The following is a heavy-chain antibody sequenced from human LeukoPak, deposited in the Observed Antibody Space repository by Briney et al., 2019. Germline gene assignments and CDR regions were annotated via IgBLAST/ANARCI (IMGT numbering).Heavy chain of an antibody. V-gene: IGHV4-39*01. J-gene: IGHJ1*01. Sequence: SETLSLTCSVSGDSVSRSDSYWDWIRQPPGKGLEWIGTIYYSGRTYYSPSLKSRVTMSVDPSNNQFSLTLRSVTAADTAIYYCARRRYYDGSGYLEWGQGTLLSVSS. CDR2: IYYSGRT. D-gene: IGHD3-22*01. CDR1: GDSVSRSDSY. CDR3: ARRRYYDGSGYLE.